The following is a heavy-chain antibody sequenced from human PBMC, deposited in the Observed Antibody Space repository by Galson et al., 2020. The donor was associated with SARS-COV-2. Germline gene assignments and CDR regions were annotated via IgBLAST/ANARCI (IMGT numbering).Heavy chain of an antibody. CDR2: IYYSGST. Sequence: SETLSLTCTVSGGTISSSSYYWGWIRQPPGKGLEWIGSIYYSGSTYYNPSLKSRVTISVDTSKNQFSLKLSSVTAADTAVYYCARDRIAYSNYVNYYGMDVWGQGTTVTVSS. CDR3: ARDRIAYSNYVNYYGMDV. CDR1: GGTISSSSYY. J-gene: IGHJ6*02. V-gene: IGHV4-39*07. D-gene: IGHD4-4*01.